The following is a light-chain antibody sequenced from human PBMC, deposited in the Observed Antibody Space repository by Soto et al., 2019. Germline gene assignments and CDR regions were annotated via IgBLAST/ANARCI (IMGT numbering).Light chain of an antibody. J-gene: IGKJ4*01. Sequence: DIQMTQSPSTLSGSVGDRVTITCRASQTISSWLAWYQQKPGKAPKLLIYAASTLQSGVPSRFSGSGSGTDFTLTISSLQPEDVATYYCQKCGIAPFSFGGGTKVELK. V-gene: IGKV1-27*01. CDR1: QTISSW. CDR3: QKCGIAPFS. CDR2: AAS.